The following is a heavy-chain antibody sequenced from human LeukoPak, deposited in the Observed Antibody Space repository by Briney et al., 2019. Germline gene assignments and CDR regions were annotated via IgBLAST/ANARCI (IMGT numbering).Heavy chain of an antibody. CDR1: GYSFTGYY. D-gene: IGHD2-2*01. V-gene: IGHV1-2*02. CDR3: ARDLGDIVVVPAAIWFDP. CDR2: INPNSGGT. J-gene: IGHJ5*02. Sequence: ALVKVSCKASGYSFTGYYMHWVRQAPGQGLEWMGWINPNSGGTNYAQKFQGRVTMTRDTSISTAYMELSRLRSDDTAVYYCARDLGDIVVVPAAIWFDPWGQGTLVTVSS.